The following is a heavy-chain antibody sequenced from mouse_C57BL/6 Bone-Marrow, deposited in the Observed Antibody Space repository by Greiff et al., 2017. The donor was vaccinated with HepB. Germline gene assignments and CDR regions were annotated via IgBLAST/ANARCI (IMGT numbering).Heavy chain of an antibody. Sequence: EVQGVESGGDLVKPGGSLKLSCAASGFTFSSYGMSWVRQTPDKRLEWVATISSGGSYTYYPDSVKGRFTISRDNAKNTLYLQMSSLKSEDTAMYYCARLWLRYWYFDVWGTGTTVTVSS. CDR1: GFTFSSYG. D-gene: IGHD2-2*01. J-gene: IGHJ1*03. V-gene: IGHV5-6*01. CDR3: ARLWLRYWYFDV. CDR2: ISSGGSYT.